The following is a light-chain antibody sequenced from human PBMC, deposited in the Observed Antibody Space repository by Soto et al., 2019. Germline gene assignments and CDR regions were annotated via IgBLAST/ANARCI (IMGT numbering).Light chain of an antibody. J-gene: IGLJ2*01. V-gene: IGLV4-69*01. CDR3: QTWGTGVV. Sequence: HLVLTQSPSASASLGASAILTCTLSSGHKNYAIAWHQQQPQKGPRFLMRVNSDGRHTRGDGIPDRFSASSSGAERYLTISSLQSEDEADYYCQTWGTGVVFGGGTKLTVL. CDR1: SGHKNYA. CDR2: VNSDGRH.